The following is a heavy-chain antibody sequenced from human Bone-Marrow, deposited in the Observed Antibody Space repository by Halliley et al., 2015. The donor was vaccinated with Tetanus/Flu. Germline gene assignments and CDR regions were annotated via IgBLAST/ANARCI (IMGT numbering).Heavy chain of an antibody. V-gene: IGHV5-51*01. Sequence: QLVQSGAEVKKPGESLKISCKASGYSFTAYWLGWVRHMPGEGLEWMGIIFPDDSDTRYSPSFEGHITISADKSITTAFLQWNSRRASDTAIYYCARGGGNWEPFTYWGQGTLVTVSS. J-gene: IGHJ4*02. CDR2: IFPDDSDT. D-gene: IGHD1-1*01. CDR1: GYSFTAYW. CDR3: ARGGGNWEPFTY.